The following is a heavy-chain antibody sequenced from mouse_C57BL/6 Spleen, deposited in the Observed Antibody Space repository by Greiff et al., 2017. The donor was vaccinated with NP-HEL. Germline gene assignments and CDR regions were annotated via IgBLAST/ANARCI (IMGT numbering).Heavy chain of an antibody. CDR3: TRVIYYGNFYVEDY. J-gene: IGHJ2*01. CDR2: INPSSGYT. Sequence: VQLQQSGAELARPGASVKLSCKASGYTFTSYTMHWVKQRPGQGLEWIGYINPSSGYTKYNQKFKDKATLTADKSSSTAYMQLSSLTSEDSAVYDDTRVIYYGNFYVEDYWGQGTTLTVSS. CDR1: GYTFTSYT. V-gene: IGHV1-4*01. D-gene: IGHD2-1*01.